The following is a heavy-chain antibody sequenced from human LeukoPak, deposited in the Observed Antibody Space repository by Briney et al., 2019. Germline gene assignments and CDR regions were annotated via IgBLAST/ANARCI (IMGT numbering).Heavy chain of an antibody. J-gene: IGHJ6*01. V-gene: IGHV3-23*01. CDR2: ISGSGGNT. CDR1: GFTFSNNP. D-gene: IGHD1-26*01. CDR3: AKMKGHPLPKYYMDV. Sequence: GGSLRLSCVGSGFTFSNNPLSWVRQAPGKGLEWVSAISGSGGNTYYADSVRGRFTISRDNSKNTLYLEMNSLRAEDTAIYYCAKMKGHPLPKYYMDVWGQGTTVTVSS.